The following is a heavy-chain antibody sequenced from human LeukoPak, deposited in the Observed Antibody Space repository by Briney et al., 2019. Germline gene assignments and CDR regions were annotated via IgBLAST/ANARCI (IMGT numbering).Heavy chain of an antibody. D-gene: IGHD2-15*01. Sequence: SETLSLTCTVSGGSIRSYYWGWIRQPPGKGLEWIGSVLYSGDTYFNPSLKSRVTISVDTSKNQFSLKLSSVTAADTAVYYCARIGYCSDASCWGLYYFDCWGQGTLVTVSS. CDR3: ARIGYCSDASCWGLYYFDC. CDR2: VLYSGDT. J-gene: IGHJ4*02. V-gene: IGHV4-39*01. CDR1: GGSIRSYY.